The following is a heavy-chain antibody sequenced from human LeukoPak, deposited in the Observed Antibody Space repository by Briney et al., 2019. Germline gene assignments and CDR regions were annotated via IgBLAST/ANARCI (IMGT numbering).Heavy chain of an antibody. CDR1: GFPFSSYA. Sequence: GGSLRLSCAASGFPFSSYAMNWVRQAPGKGLEWVSVIAGSDGFTQYEDSVKGRFTISRDNSKNTVYLQMNRLRVEDTALYYCVRPLDYWGQGTLVTVSS. J-gene: IGHJ4*02. V-gene: IGHV3-23*01. D-gene: IGHD1-14*01. CDR2: IAGSDGFT. CDR3: VRPLDY.